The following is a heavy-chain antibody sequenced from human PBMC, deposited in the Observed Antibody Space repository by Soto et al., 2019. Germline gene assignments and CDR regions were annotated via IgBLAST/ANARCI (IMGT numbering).Heavy chain of an antibody. J-gene: IGHJ6*02. CDR3: AKDNDCSGGSCQPYYYYYGMDV. CDR1: GFTFSSYA. Sequence: PGGSLRLSCAASGFTFSSYAMSWVRRAPGKGLEWVSAISGSGGSTYYADSVKSRFTISRDNSKNTLYLQMNSLRAEDTAVYYCAKDNDCSGGSCQPYYYYYGMDVWGQGTTVTVSS. V-gene: IGHV3-23*01. D-gene: IGHD2-15*01. CDR2: ISGSGGST.